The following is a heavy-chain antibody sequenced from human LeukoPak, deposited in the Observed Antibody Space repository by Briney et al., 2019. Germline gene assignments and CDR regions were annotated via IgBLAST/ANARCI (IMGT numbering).Heavy chain of an antibody. CDR1: GASISSGSYY. D-gene: IGHD3-16*01. Sequence: SETLSLTCTVSGASISSGSYYWNWIRQPAGKGLEWIGRIFASGSTNYNPSLKSRVTISLDTSKNQLSLKLSSVTAADTAVYYCARDGGVTYYYFYYYMDVWGKGTTVTVSS. V-gene: IGHV4-61*02. J-gene: IGHJ6*03. CDR3: ARDGGVTYYYFYYYMDV. CDR2: IFASGST.